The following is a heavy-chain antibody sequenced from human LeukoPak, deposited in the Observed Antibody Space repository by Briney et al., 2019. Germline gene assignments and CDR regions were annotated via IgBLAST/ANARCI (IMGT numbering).Heavy chain of an antibody. J-gene: IGHJ3*02. V-gene: IGHV3-23*01. Sequence: QPGGSLRLSCAASGFTFSSYAMRGVREAPGKGGEWVSAISGSGGSTYYADSVKGRFTISRDNSKNTLYLQMNSLRAEDTAVYYCAKGIVGATVAAFDIWGQGTMVTVSS. CDR1: GFTFSSYA. CDR2: ISGSGGST. CDR3: AKGIVGATVAAFDI. D-gene: IGHD1-26*01.